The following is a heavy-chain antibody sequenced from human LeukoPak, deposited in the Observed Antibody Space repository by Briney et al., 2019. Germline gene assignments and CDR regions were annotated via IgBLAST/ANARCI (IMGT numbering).Heavy chain of an antibody. CDR3: ARGSYSDYIFDY. CDR1: GGTFSSYA. D-gene: IGHD4-11*01. V-gene: IGHV1-69*05. J-gene: IGHJ4*02. CDR2: IIPMFGAT. Sequence: SVKVSCKASGGTFSSYAINWVRQAPGQGLEWMGRIIPMFGATNYAQKFQGRVTVTTDESTSTAYMELSSLRSEDTAVYYCARGSYSDYIFDYWGQGTLVTVSS.